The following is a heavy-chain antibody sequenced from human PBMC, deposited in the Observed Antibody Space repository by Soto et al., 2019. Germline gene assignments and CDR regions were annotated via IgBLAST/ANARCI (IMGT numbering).Heavy chain of an antibody. CDR1: GYSFTSYW. CDR2: IDPSDSYT. V-gene: IGHV5-10-1*01. Sequence: HGESLKISCKGSGYSFTSYWISWVRQMPGKGLEWMGRIDPSDSYTNYSPSFQGHVTISADKSISTAYLQWSSLKASDTAMYYCARPTGDSYYYGMDVWGQGTTVTVSS. J-gene: IGHJ6*02. CDR3: ARPTGDSYYYGMDV. D-gene: IGHD7-27*01.